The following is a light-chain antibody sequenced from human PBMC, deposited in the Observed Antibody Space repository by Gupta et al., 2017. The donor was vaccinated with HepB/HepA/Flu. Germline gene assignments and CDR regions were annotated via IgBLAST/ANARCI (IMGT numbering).Light chain of an antibody. J-gene: IGKJ1*01. CDR3: QQYGSSPLWT. CDR1: QSVSSSY. V-gene: IGKV3-20*01. Sequence: IVLTQSPGTLSLSPGERATLSCRASQSVSSSYLAWYQQKPGQAARLLIYGASSRATGVPDRFSGSGSGTDFTLTISRLEPEDFAVYYCQQYGSSPLWTFGQGTKVEIK. CDR2: GAS.